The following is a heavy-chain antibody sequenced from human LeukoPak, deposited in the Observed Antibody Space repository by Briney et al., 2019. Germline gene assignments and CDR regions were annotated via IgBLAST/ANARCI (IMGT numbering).Heavy chain of an antibody. CDR2: IWSDGSNK. D-gene: IGHD1-26*01. CDR1: GFTFSNYN. Sequence: PGGSLRLSCAASGFTFSNYNMNWVRQAPGKGLEWVAFIWSDGSNKYYADSVKGRYTISRDNSKNTLYLQMNSLRPEDTAVYYCAKSLGATRGYFEHWGQGTLVTVSS. V-gene: IGHV3-30*02. J-gene: IGHJ4*02. CDR3: AKSLGATRGYFEH.